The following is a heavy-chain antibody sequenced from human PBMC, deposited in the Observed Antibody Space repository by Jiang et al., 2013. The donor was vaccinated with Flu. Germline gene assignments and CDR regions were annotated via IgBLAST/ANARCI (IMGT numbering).Heavy chain of an antibody. CDR1: GGSISTYY. CDR2: FSNSGSA. Sequence: SGPGLVKPSETLSLTCTVSGGSISTYYWTWIRQPPGKGLEWIGYFSNSGSANYNPSLESRVTISADTSKNQFSLKLKSVTAADTAVYYCARSRYSSGYYGPRNHAFHIWGQGTMVTVSS. D-gene: IGHD6-19*01. CDR3: ARSRYSSGYYGPRNHAFHI. J-gene: IGHJ3*02. V-gene: IGHV4-59*01.